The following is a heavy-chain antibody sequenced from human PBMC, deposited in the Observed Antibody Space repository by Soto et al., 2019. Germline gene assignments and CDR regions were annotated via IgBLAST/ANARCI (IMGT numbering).Heavy chain of an antibody. D-gene: IGHD2-2*01. J-gene: IGHJ6*03. V-gene: IGHV3-66*01. CDR1: GFTVSTKY. CDR3: ARVHCSSTSCYGPYYYYYMDV. Sequence: GGSLRLSCAASGFTVSTKYMSWVRQAPGKGLEWVSVIYSGGSTYYADSVKGRFTISRDNSKNTLYLQMNSLRAEDTAVYYCARVHCSSTSCYGPYYYYYMDVWGKGTTVTVSS. CDR2: IYSGGST.